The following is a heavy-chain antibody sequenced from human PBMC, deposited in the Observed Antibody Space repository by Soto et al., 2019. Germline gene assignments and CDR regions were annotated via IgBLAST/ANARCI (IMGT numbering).Heavy chain of an antibody. CDR1: GDSVSSNSAA. D-gene: IGHD2-21*01. Sequence: PSQTLSLTCAISGDSVSSNSAAGNWIRQTPSRGLEWLGRTYYRSKWDTDYAVSVKSRITIYPDTSKNQFSLHLYSVTPEDTAVYYCAGIAWFRAMDVWGQGTPVTVSS. CDR2: TYYRSKWDT. CDR3: AGIAWFRAMDV. V-gene: IGHV6-1*01. J-gene: IGHJ6*02.